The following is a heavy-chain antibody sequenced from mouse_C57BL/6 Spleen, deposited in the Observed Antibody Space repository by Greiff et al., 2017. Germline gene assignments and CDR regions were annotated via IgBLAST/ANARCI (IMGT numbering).Heavy chain of an antibody. V-gene: IGHV1-66*01. J-gene: IGHJ2*01. CDR3: ARSGVYYFDY. CDR1: GYSFTSYY. D-gene: IGHD3-1*01. Sequence: QVQLKESGPELVKPGASVKISCKASGYSFTSYYIHWVKQRPGQGLEWIGWIYPGSGNTKYNEKFKGKATLTADTSSSTAYMQLSSLTSEDSAVYYCARSGVYYFDYWGQGTTLTVSS. CDR2: IYPGSGNT.